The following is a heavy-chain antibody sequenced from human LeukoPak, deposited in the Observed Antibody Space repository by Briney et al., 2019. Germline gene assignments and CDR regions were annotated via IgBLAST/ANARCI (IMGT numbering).Heavy chain of an antibody. CDR2: ISGSGGST. Sequence: GGSLRLSCAASGFTFSSYAMSWVRQAPGKGLEWVSGISGSGGSTYYADSVKGRFTISRDNSKNTLYLQMSSLRAEDTAVYYCAKGSELRFLEWLCHFDYWGQGTLVTVSS. CDR1: GFTFSSYA. V-gene: IGHV3-23*01. CDR3: AKGSELRFLEWLCHFDY. D-gene: IGHD3-3*01. J-gene: IGHJ4*02.